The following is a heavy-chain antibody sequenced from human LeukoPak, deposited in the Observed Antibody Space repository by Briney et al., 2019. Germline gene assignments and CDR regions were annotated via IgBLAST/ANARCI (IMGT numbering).Heavy chain of an antibody. V-gene: IGHV3-30*18. CDR2: ISYDGSNK. CDR1: GFTFSSYG. D-gene: IGHD3-3*01. CDR3: AKDFPRNYDFWSGHAPSGYFDY. J-gene: IGHJ4*02. Sequence: GGSLRLSCAASGFTFSSYGMHWVRQAPGKGLEWVAVISYDGSNKYYTDSVKGRFTISRDNSKNTLYLQMNSLRAEDTAVYYCAKDFPRNYDFWSGHAPSGYFDYWGQGTLVTVSS.